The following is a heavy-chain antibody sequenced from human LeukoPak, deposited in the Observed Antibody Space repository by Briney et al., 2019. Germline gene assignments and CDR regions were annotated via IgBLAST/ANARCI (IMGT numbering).Heavy chain of an antibody. Sequence: ASVRVSCKTSGYSFISYGISWVRQAPGQGLEWMGWISTYNGNTNYAQKFQGRVTMTTETSTSTAYMGLGSLTSDDTALYYCAIRSGTYPYYFDYWGPGTRVSVST. V-gene: IGHV1-18*01. D-gene: IGHD1-26*01. CDR1: GYSFISYG. J-gene: IGHJ4*02. CDR3: AIRSGTYPYYFDY. CDR2: ISTYNGNT.